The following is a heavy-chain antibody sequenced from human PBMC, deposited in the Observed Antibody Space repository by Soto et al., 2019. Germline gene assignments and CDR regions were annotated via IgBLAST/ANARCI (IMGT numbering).Heavy chain of an antibody. Sequence: GGSLRLSCAASGFTVSSNYMSWVRQAPGKGLEWVSVIYSGGNTDYADSVKGRFTISRDNSKSTLYLQMNSLRAEDTAVYYCARARYGYYFLYEPTWGQGSLVTVSS. D-gene: IGHD5-12*01. J-gene: IGHJ4*02. CDR2: IYSGGNT. V-gene: IGHV3-53*01. CDR3: ARARYGYYFLYEPT. CDR1: GFTVSSNY.